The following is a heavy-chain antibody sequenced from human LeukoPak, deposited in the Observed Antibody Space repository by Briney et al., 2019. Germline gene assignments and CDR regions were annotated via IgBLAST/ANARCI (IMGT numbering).Heavy chain of an antibody. D-gene: IGHD4-23*01. Sequence: GGSLRLSCAASGITVSGNYMAWVRQAPGKGLEWASVVYSGGNTYHADSVKGRFSISRDNSKNTVYLQMNGLRVEDTAVYYCARLVTGTTVINSGWFDPWGRGTLVTVSS. J-gene: IGHJ5*02. CDR1: GITVSGNY. CDR2: VYSGGNT. V-gene: IGHV3-66*04. CDR3: ARLVTGTTVINSGWFDP.